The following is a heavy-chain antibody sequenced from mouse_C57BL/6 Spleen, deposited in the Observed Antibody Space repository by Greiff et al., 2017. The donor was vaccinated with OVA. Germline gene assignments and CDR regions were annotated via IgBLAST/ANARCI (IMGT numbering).Heavy chain of an antibody. Sequence: VQLQQSGAELARPGASVKMSCKASGYTFTSYTMHWVKQRPGKGLEWIGYINPSSGYTKYNQKFKDKATLTADKSSSTAYMQLSSLTSEDSAVYYCARLRSNYFDYWGQGTTLTVSS. J-gene: IGHJ2*01. CDR1: GYTFTSYT. CDR3: ARLRSNYFDY. V-gene: IGHV1-4*01. CDR2: INPSSGYT.